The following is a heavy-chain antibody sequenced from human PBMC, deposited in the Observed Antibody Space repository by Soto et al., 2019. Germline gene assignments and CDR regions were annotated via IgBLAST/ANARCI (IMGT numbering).Heavy chain of an antibody. CDR2: ISGGGRGT. CDR1: GLAFSNYD. V-gene: IGHV3-23*01. D-gene: IGHD6-13*01. Sequence: EVQLLESGGGLKQPGGSLKLSCVASGLAFSNYDMTWVLQAPGKGLEWVSVISGGGRGTYYADSVKGRFTISRDNSKNTLYLQMISLRAEDTAVYYCAKEIVGSSSYYGMDVWGQGTTVTVSS. J-gene: IGHJ6*02. CDR3: AKEIVGSSSYYGMDV.